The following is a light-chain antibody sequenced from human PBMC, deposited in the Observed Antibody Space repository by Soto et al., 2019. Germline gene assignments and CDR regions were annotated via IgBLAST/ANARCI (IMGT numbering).Light chain of an antibody. V-gene: IGLV1-40*01. CDR2: DNN. J-gene: IGLJ2*01. CDR3: QSYDSSLTGVL. Sequence: QSVLTQPPSVSGAPGQRVTIPCTGSGSNIGAGYDVYWYLQLPGTAPKLLIYDNNRRPSGVRDRFSASRSGTSASLVVTGLQAEDEADYYCQSYDSSLTGVLFGGGTKVTVL. CDR1: GSNIGAGYD.